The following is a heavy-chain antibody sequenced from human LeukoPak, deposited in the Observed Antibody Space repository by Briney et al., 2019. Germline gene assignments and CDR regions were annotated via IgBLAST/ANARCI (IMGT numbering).Heavy chain of an antibody. Sequence: ASETLSLTCTVSGGSISSSSYYWGWIRQPPGKGLEWIGRIYYSGSTYYNPSLKSRGTISVDTSKNQFSLKLSSVTAADTAVYYCARELKVGNTGYYFDYWGQGTLVTVSS. J-gene: IGHJ4*02. CDR3: ARELKVGNTGYYFDY. D-gene: IGHD1-7*01. CDR2: IYYSGST. V-gene: IGHV4-39*01. CDR1: GGSISSSSYY.